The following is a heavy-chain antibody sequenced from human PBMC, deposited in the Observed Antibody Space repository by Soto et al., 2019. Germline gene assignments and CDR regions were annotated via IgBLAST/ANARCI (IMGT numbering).Heavy chain of an antibody. D-gene: IGHD2-2*01. CDR3: ARVLTPTYQLLSDY. CDR1: GGTFSSYT. J-gene: IGHJ4*02. Sequence: ASVKVSCKASGGTFSSYTISWVRQAPGQGLEWMGRIIPILGIANYAQKFQGRVTITADTSTSTAYMELRSLRSDDTAVYYCARVLTPTYQLLSDYWGQGTLVTVSS. CDR2: IIPILGIA. V-gene: IGHV1-69*02.